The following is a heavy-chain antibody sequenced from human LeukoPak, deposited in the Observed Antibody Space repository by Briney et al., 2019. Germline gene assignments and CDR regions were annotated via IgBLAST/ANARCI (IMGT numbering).Heavy chain of an antibody. CDR1: GFNVGRIH. V-gene: IGHV3-48*04. J-gene: IGHJ3*02. CDR3: ARYYSGRRSAAFDI. D-gene: IGHD1-26*01. CDR2: ISSSGSTI. Sequence: GGSLRLSCAASGFNVGRIHMNWVRQAPGKGLEWASYISSSGSTIYYADSVKGRFTISRDNAKNSLYLQMNSLRAEDTAVYYCARYYSGRRSAAFDIWGQGTMVTVSS.